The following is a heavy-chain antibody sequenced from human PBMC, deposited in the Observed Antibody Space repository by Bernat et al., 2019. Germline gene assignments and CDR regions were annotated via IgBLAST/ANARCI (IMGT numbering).Heavy chain of an antibody. D-gene: IGHD6-13*01. CDR2: ISSSSSSM. CDR3: AREHEHSGSWCLSPYYCYGMDV. CDR1: GFTFSSYS. J-gene: IGHJ6*02. Sequence: EVQLVESGGGLVKPGGSLRLSCAASGFTFSSYSMNWVRQAPGQVLEWVSSISSSSSSMYYAGSVKGRLTISRDNAKNSLYLQMNSLRAEETAVYYCAREHEHSGSWCLSPYYCYGMDVWGQGTTVTVSS. V-gene: IGHV3-21*01.